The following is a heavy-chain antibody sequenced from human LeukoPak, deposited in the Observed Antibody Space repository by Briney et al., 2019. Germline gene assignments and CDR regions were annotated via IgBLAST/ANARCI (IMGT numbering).Heavy chain of an antibody. CDR1: GGALSSFY. V-gene: IGHV4-59*01. CDR2: IYYSGST. CDR3: ARDSIVYYDSSGYYLSY. D-gene: IGHD3-22*01. J-gene: IGHJ4*02. Sequence: SETLSLTCSVSGGALSSFYWSWIRQPPGKGLEGIGYIYYSGSTNYNPSLKSRVTISVDTSKNQFSLKLSSVTAADTAVYYCARDSIVYYDSSGYYLSYWGQGTLVTVSS.